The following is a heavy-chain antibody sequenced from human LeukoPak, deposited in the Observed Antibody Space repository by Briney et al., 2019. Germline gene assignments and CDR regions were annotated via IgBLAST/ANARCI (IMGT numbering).Heavy chain of an antibody. V-gene: IGHV3-53*01. Sequence: GSLILSCSASGFTFISNYMSWVRRAPGKGLEWVSVIYSGGSTYYADSVKGRFTISRDNSKNTLYLQMNSLRAEDTAVYYCARGNPAGLWGQGTLVTVSS. CDR2: IYSGGST. J-gene: IGHJ4*02. CDR1: GFTFISNY. CDR3: ARGNPAGL.